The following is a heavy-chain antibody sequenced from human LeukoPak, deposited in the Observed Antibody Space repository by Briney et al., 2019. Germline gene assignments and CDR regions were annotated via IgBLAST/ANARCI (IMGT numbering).Heavy chain of an antibody. D-gene: IGHD6-13*01. Sequence: GGSLRLSCAASGFTFSSYAMHWVRQAPGKGLEWVAVISYDGSNKYYAGSVTGRFTISRDNSTTALYLQMNSLRAEDTAVYYCAKVDSSSWYYFDYWGQGTLVTVSS. J-gene: IGHJ4*02. V-gene: IGHV3-30-3*01. CDR3: AKVDSSSWYYFDY. CDR2: ISYDGSNK. CDR1: GFTFSSYA.